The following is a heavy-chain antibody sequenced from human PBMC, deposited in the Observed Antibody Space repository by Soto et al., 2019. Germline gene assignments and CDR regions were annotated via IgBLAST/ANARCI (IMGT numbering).Heavy chain of an antibody. V-gene: IGHV3-33*01. Sequence: QVQLVESGGGVVQPGRSLRLSCAASGFTFSSYGMHWVRQAPGKGLEWVAVIWYDGSNKYYADSVKGRFTISRDNSKNTLYLQMNSLRAEDTAVYYCARGGLHLGELSSYDAFDIWGQGTMVTVSS. CDR1: GFTFSSYG. CDR3: ARGGLHLGELSSYDAFDI. J-gene: IGHJ3*02. CDR2: IWYDGSNK. D-gene: IGHD3-16*02.